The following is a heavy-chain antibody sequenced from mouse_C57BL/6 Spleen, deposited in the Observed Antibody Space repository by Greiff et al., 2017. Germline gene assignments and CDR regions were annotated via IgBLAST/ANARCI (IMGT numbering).Heavy chain of an antibody. CDR1: GFNITDYY. D-gene: IGHD1-1*01. J-gene: IGHJ3*01. CDR2: IVPEDGET. Sequence: VQLQQSGAELVKPGASVKLSCTASGFNITDYYMHWVKQRPEQGLEWIGRIVPEDGETKYAPKFQGKAPITADTSSNQAYLQLSSLPSENTAVYYSAPSYSKGFAYWGQGTLVTVSA. V-gene: IGHV14-2*01. CDR3: APSYSKGFAY.